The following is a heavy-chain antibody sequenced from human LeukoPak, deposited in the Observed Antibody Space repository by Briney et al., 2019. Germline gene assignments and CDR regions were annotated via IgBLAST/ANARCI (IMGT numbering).Heavy chain of an antibody. Sequence: SGGSLRLSCAASGFTFIIYSMNWVRQAPGKGLEWVSSIDSSSRNINYADSVKGRFTISRDNAENALYLQMNSLRAEDTAVYYCARDLAYYYDSSYDWGQGTLVTVSS. CDR3: ARDLAYYYDSSYD. CDR2: IDSSSRNI. CDR1: GFTFIIYS. D-gene: IGHD3-22*01. V-gene: IGHV3-21*01. J-gene: IGHJ4*02.